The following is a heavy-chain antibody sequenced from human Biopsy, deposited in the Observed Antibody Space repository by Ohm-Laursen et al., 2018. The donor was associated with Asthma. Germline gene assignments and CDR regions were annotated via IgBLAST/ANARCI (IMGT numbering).Heavy chain of an antibody. CDR1: EFTVSRAH. Sequence: SLRLSCAASEFTVSRAHMLWVRQAPGKGLEWVSVLYSDGTSHTADSVRGRFTISRDFSKNTLHLQMHSLRVEDTAVYYCARGDSSGWSDYYFDYWGQGTLVTVSS. CDR2: LYSDGTS. CDR3: ARGDSSGWSDYYFDY. V-gene: IGHV3-53*01. D-gene: IGHD6-19*01. J-gene: IGHJ4*02.